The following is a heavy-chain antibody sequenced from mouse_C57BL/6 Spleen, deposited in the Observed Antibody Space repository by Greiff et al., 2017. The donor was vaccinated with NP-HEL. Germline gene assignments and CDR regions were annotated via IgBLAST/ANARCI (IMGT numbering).Heavy chain of an antibody. J-gene: IGHJ2*01. CDR3: ARLWAEGFDY. V-gene: IGHV1-69*01. D-gene: IGHD4-1*01. CDR2: IDPSDSYT. Sequence: VQLQQSGAELVMPGASVKLSCKASGYTFTSYWMHWVKQRPGQGLEWIGEIDPSDSYTNYNQKFKGKSTLTVDKSSSTAYMQLSSLTSEDSAVYYCARLWAEGFDYWGQGTTLTVSS. CDR1: GYTFTSYW.